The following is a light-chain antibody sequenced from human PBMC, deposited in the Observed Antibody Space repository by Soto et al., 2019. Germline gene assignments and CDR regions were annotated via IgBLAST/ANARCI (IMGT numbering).Light chain of an antibody. Sequence: QSVLTQPASVSGSPGQSITISCTGTSSDAGGYNYVSWYQHHPGKAPRLMIYEVSNRPSGVSDRFSGSKSGNTASLTISGLLAEDEADYYCSSYTSISTYVFGTGTKVT. CDR1: SSDAGGYNY. J-gene: IGLJ1*01. V-gene: IGLV2-14*01. CDR2: EVS. CDR3: SSYTSISTYV.